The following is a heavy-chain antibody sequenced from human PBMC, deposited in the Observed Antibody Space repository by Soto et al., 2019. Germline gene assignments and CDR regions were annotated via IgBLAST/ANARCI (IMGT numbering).Heavy chain of an antibody. Sequence: QVQLQQWGAGLLKPSETLSLTCAVYGGSFSGYYWSWIRQPPGKGLEWIGEINHSGSTNYNPSLKSRVTISVDTSKNQFSLKLSSVTAADTAVYYCARAPAYSGSYSADYWGQGTLVTVSS. D-gene: IGHD1-26*01. CDR1: GGSFSGYY. CDR3: ARAPAYSGSYSADY. J-gene: IGHJ4*02. CDR2: INHSGST. V-gene: IGHV4-34*01.